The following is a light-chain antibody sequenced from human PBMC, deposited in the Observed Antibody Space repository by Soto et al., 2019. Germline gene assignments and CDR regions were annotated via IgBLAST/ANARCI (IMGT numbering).Light chain of an antibody. CDR2: EVT. V-gene: IGLV2-23*02. CDR1: SSDVGGYNL. Sequence: QSVLTQPASVSVSPGQSITISCTGTSSDVGGYNLVSWYQQHPGKAPKLMIYEVTKRPSGVSNRFSGSKSGNTASLTISGLQAEDEADYYCCSYAGSSTSLYVFGTGTKVTVL. J-gene: IGLJ1*01. CDR3: CSYAGSSTSLYV.